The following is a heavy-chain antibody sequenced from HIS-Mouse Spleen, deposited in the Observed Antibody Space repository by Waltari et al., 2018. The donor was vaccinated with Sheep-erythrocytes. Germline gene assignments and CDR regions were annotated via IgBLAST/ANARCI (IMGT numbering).Heavy chain of an antibody. CDR3: ARVSAGELKYYFDY. V-gene: IGHV3-30*04. CDR2: ISYDGSNK. J-gene: IGHJ4*02. CDR1: GFTFSSYA. Sequence: RSLRLSCAASGFTFSSYAIHWVSQAPGKGLEWVAVISYDGSNKYYADSVKGRFTISRDNSKNTLYLQMNSLRAEDTAVYYCARVSAGELKYYFDYWGQGTLVTVSS. D-gene: IGHD1-26*01.